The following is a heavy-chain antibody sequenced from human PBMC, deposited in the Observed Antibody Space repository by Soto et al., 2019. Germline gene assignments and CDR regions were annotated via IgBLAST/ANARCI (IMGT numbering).Heavy chain of an antibody. V-gene: IGHV1-18*01. J-gene: IGHJ4*02. D-gene: IGHD6-19*01. CDR3: ARVSGWYGACDY. CDR2: ISAYNGNT. CDR1: GYTFTSYG. Sequence: ASVKVSCKASGYTFTSYGISWVRQAPGQGLEWMGWISAYNGNTNYAQKLQGRVTMTTDTSTSTAHMELRSLRSDDTAVYYCARVSGWYGACDYWGQRTLVTVSS.